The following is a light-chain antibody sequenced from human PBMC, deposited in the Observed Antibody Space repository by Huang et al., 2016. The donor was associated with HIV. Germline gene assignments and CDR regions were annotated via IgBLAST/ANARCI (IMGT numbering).Light chain of an antibody. Sequence: EIVMTQSPATLSVSPGERATLSCRASQSVSSNLAWYQQKPGQAPRLLIYAASTRATGMPGRFSGSGSGTEFTLTISSLQSEDFAVYYCQQYNYWPRTFGQGTKVEIK. CDR2: AAS. J-gene: IGKJ1*01. CDR1: QSVSSN. CDR3: QQYNYWPRT. V-gene: IGKV3-15*01.